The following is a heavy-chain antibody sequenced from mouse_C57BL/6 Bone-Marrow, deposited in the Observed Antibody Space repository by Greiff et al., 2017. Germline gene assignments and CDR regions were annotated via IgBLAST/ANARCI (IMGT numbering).Heavy chain of an antibody. J-gene: IGHJ3*01. CDR1: GYTFTSSW. Sequence: QVQLQQPGAELVKPGASVTLSCKASGYTFTSSWMHWVKQRPGRGLEWIGRIDPNSGGTKYNEKFKSKATLTVDKPSSTAYMQLSSLTSEDSAVYVCARGRRLAWFAYWGQGTLVTVSA. V-gene: IGHV1-72*01. CDR3: ARGRRLAWFAY. D-gene: IGHD2-4*01. CDR2: IDPNSGGT.